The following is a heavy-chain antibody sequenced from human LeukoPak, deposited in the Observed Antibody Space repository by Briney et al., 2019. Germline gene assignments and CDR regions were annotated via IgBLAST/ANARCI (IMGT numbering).Heavy chain of an antibody. Sequence: GGSLRLSCAASGFTFSTYGMHWVRQAPGKGLEWVAVISYHGSNKYYADSVKGRFTISRDNSKNTLYLQMNSLRAEDTAVYYCARRAGAYSHPYDYWGQGTLVTVSS. CDR2: ISYHGSNK. CDR1: GFTFSTYG. D-gene: IGHD4/OR15-4a*01. CDR3: ARRAGAYSHPYDY. V-gene: IGHV3-30*03. J-gene: IGHJ4*02.